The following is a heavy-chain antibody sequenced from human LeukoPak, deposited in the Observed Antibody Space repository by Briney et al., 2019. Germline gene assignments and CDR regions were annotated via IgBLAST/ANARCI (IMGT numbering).Heavy chain of an antibody. CDR1: GYTFTSYD. V-gene: IGHV1-8*01. CDR2: MNPNSGNT. J-gene: IGHJ4*02. CDR3: ARGGAPVTYYYDSSGYYYFDY. D-gene: IGHD3-22*01. Sequence: GASVKVSCKASGYTFTSYDINWVRQATGQGLEWMGWMNPNSGNTGYAQKFQGRVTMTRNTSISTAYMELSSLRSEDTAVYYCARGGAPVTYYYDSSGYYYFDYWGQGTLVTVSS.